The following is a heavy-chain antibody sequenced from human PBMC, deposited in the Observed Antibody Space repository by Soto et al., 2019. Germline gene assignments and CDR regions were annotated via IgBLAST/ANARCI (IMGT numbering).Heavy chain of an antibody. D-gene: IGHD3-9*01. CDR1: GFTFSSYA. CDR3: AKVLTNYDILTPFDY. J-gene: IGHJ4*02. CDR2: ISGSGGST. Sequence: GGSLRLSCAASGFTFSSYAMSWVRQAPGKGLEWVSAISGSGGSTYYADSVKGRFTISRDISKNTLYLQMNSLRAEDTAVYYCAKVLTNYDILTPFDYWGQGTLVTVSS. V-gene: IGHV3-23*01.